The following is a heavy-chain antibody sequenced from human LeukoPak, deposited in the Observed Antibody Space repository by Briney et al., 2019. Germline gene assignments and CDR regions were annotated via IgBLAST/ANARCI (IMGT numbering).Heavy chain of an antibody. CDR2: INHSGST. CDR3: ARGLGYYDILTGYPGYHYMDV. V-gene: IGHV4-34*01. J-gene: IGHJ6*03. D-gene: IGHD3-9*01. Sequence: SETLSLTCAVYGGPFSGYYWSWIRQPPGKGLEWIGEINHSGSTNYNPSLKSRVTISVDTSKNQFSLKLSSVTAADTAVYYCARGLGYYDILTGYPGYHYMDVWGKGTTVTVSS. CDR1: GGPFSGYY.